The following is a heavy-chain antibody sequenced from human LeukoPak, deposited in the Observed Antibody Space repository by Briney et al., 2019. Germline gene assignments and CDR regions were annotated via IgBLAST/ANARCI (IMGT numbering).Heavy chain of an antibody. V-gene: IGHV1-2*02. CDR1: GYTFTGYY. CDR2: INPNSGGT. D-gene: IGHD5-18*01. CDR3: ASSETWIQLWLTS. J-gene: IGHJ5*02. Sequence: GASVKVSCKASGYTFTGYYMHWVRQARGQGLEWMGWINPNSGGTNYAQKFQGRVTMTRDTSISTAYMELSRLRSDDTAVYYCASSETWIQLWLTSWGQGTLVTVSS.